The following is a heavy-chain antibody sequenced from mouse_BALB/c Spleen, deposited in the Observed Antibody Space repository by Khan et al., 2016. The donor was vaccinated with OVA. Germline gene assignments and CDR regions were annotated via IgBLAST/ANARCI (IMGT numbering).Heavy chain of an antibody. V-gene: IGHV1-85*01. J-gene: IGHJ3*01. Sequence: QVQLQQSGAELVKPGASVKLSCKASGYTFTSYDINWVRQRPEQGLEWIGWMFPGEGSNKYNEHFTGKATLTIDKSTSKAYMQLNRLTSEDSGAYYRDRGGYGGFAYWVQETLVTVSA. CDR1: GYTFTSYD. CDR3: DRGGYGGFAY. D-gene: IGHD2-14*01. CDR2: MFPGEGSN.